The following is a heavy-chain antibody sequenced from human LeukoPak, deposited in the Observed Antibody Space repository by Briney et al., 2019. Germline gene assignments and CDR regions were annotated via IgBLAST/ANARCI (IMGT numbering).Heavy chain of an antibody. CDR1: GGTFSSYA. CDR3: TRLSRDLLDAFDI. V-gene: IGHV1-69*04. CDR2: IIPILGIA. D-gene: IGHD3-3*01. J-gene: IGHJ3*02. Sequence: GASVKVSCKASGGTFSSYAISWVRQAPGQGLEWMGRIIPILGIANYAQKFQGRVTITADKTTSTAYMELSSLRSEDTAVYYCTRLSRDLLDAFDIWGQGTMVTVSS.